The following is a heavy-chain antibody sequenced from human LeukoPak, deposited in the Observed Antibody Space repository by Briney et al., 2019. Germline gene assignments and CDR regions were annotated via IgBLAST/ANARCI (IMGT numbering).Heavy chain of an antibody. J-gene: IGHJ4*02. V-gene: IGHV4-4*07. CDR1: GGSISSYY. CDR2: IYTSGST. Sequence: SETLSLTCTVSGGSISSYYWSWIRQPAGKGLEWIGRIYTSGSTNYNPSLKSRVTMSVDTSKNQFSLKLSSVTAADTAVYYCARGQRVTYYYDSSGYLLDYWGQGTLVTVSS. CDR3: ARGQRVTYYYDSSGYLLDY. D-gene: IGHD3-22*01.